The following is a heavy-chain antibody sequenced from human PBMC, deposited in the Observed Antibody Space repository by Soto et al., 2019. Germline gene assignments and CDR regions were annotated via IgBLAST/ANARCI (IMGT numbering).Heavy chain of an antibody. CDR2: INPNSGGT. V-gene: IGHV1-2*04. CDR3: ASGGDGYVAATSHDAFDI. D-gene: IGHD2-21*01. Sequence: QVQLVQSGAEVKKPGASVKVSCKASGYTFTGYYMHWVRQAPGQGLEWMGWINPNSGGTNYAQKFQGWVTMTRDTSISTAYLELSRRISDDTAVYYCASGGDGYVAATSHDAFDIWGQGTMVTVSS. J-gene: IGHJ3*02. CDR1: GYTFTGYY.